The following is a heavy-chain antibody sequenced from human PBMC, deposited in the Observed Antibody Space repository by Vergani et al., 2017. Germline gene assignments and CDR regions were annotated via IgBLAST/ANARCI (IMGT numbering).Heavy chain of an antibody. CDR2: ISSSRSYI. V-gene: IGHV3-21*01. CDR3: ARDSDYYDSSGYPLNFGY. Sequence: EVQLVESGGGLVKPGGSLRRSCAASGFTFSSYSMNWVRQAPGKGLEWVSSISSSRSYIYYADSVKGRFTISRDNAKNSLYLQMNSLRAEDTAVYYCARDSDYYDSSGYPLNFGYWGQGTLVTVSS. CDR1: GFTFSSYS. D-gene: IGHD3-22*01. J-gene: IGHJ4*02.